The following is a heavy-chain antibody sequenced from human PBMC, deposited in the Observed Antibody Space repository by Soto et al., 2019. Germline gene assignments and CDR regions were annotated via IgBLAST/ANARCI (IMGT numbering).Heavy chain of an antibody. CDR1: GYTFTSYD. D-gene: IGHD3-10*01. V-gene: IGHV1-8*01. Sequence: ASVKVSCKASGYTFTSYDINWVRQATGQGLEWMGWMNPNSGNTGYAQKFQGRVTMTRNTSISTAYMELSSLRSEDTAVYYCARGPRPLYYYGSGSFYNARYYYYYYMVVWGKGITVTVFS. CDR3: ARGPRPLYYYGSGSFYNARYYYYYYMVV. J-gene: IGHJ6*03. CDR2: MNPNSGNT.